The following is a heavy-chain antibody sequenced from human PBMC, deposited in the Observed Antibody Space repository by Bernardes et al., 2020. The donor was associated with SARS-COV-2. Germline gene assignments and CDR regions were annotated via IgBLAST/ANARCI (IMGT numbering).Heavy chain of an antibody. D-gene: IGHD2-2*01. V-gene: IGHV3-74*01. Sequence: GGSLRLSCAASGFTFSSDWMHWFRQAPGKGLMWVSRINTDGSSTSYADSVKGRFTISRDNAKNTLYLQMNSLRAEDTAVYYCARSSSTCCDCWGQGILVTVSS. CDR3: ARSSSTCCDC. CDR2: INTDGSST. J-gene: IGHJ4*02. CDR1: GFTFSSDW.